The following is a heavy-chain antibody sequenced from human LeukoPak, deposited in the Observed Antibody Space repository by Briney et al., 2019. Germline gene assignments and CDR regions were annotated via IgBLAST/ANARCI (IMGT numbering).Heavy chain of an antibody. J-gene: IGHJ5*02. Sequence: PSETLSLTCTVSGGSISSYYWIWIRQPPGKGLEWIGYIYYSGSTNYNPSLKSRVTISVDTSKNQFSLRLSSVTAADTAVYCCARDNTVDSGYDLGGGRWFDPWGQGTLVTVSS. CDR3: ARDNTVDSGYDLGGGRWFDP. V-gene: IGHV4-59*01. CDR1: GGSISSYY. D-gene: IGHD5-12*01. CDR2: IYYSGST.